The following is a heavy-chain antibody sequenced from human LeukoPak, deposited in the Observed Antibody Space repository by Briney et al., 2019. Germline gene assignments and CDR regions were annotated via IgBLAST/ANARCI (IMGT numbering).Heavy chain of an antibody. Sequence: ASVKVSCKASGGTFSSYAISWVRQAPGQGLEWMGGIIPTFGTANYVQKFQGRVTITADESTSTAYMELSSLRSEDTAVYYCARNPAHDYFDYWGQGTLVTVSS. CDR2: IIPTFGTA. D-gene: IGHD2-2*01. CDR1: GGTFSSYA. V-gene: IGHV1-69*13. CDR3: ARNPAHDYFDY. J-gene: IGHJ4*02.